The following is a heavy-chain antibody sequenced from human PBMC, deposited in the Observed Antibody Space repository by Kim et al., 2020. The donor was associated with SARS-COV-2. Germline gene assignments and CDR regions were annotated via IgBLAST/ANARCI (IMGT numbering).Heavy chain of an antibody. J-gene: IGHJ6*02. CDR3: ARPRTSYSYGMDV. D-gene: IGHD1-26*01. CDR1: GFTFSSYA. CDR2: ISYDGSNK. V-gene: IGHV3-30-3*01. Sequence: GGSLRLSCAASGFTFSSYAMHWVRQAPGKGLEWVAVISYDGSNKYYADSVKGRFTISRDNSKNTLYLQMNSLRAEDTAVYYCARPRTSYSYGMDVWGQGTTVTVSS.